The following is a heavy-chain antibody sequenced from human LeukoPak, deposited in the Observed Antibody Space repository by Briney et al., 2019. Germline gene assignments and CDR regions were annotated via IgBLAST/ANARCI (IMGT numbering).Heavy chain of an antibody. J-gene: IGHJ3*02. CDR3: AKAPSRIAVAANLYAFDI. Sequence: GGSLRLSCAAPGFTFSSYAMSWVRQAPGKGLEWVSAISGSGGSTYYADSVKGRFTISRDNSKNTLYLQMNSLRAEDTAVYYCAKAPSRIAVAANLYAFDIWGQGTMVTVSS. CDR1: GFTFSSYA. D-gene: IGHD6-19*01. CDR2: ISGSGGST. V-gene: IGHV3-23*01.